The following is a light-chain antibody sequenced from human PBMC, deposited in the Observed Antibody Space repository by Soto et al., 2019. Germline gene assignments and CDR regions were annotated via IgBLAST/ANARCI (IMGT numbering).Light chain of an antibody. CDR2: TAS. V-gene: IGKV3-20*01. J-gene: IGKJ5*01. CDR1: QSVSSSY. CDR3: QYCSSSPFLT. Sequence: EIVLTQSPGTLSLSPGERATLSCRASQSVSSSYLAWYQQEPGQAPRLLIYTASSRATGIPDRFSGSGSGTDFTLTISRLEPEDFAVYYCQYCSSSPFLTFGQGTRLEIK.